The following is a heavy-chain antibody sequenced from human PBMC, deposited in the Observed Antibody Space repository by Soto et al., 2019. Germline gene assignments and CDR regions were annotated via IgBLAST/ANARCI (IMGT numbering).Heavy chain of an antibody. J-gene: IGHJ4*02. Sequence: QVQLMQSGAEVKKPGASVKVSCKASGDTFTDYYIHWVRQAPGQGLEWMGTVNPSGGHTTYAQHFLGRGTMTGDTSTSTLYMDLTSLTSDDTAIYYCARGGHVVVVTAALDYWGQGTLVTVSS. CDR1: GDTFTDYY. D-gene: IGHD2-21*02. CDR3: ARGGHVVVVTAALDY. V-gene: IGHV1-46*01. CDR2: VNPSGGHT.